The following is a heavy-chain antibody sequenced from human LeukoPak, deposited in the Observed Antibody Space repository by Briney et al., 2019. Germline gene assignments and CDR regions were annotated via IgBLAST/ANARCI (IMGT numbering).Heavy chain of an antibody. CDR3: AKGVGSSGWYWYFDY. V-gene: IGHV3-9*03. J-gene: IGHJ4*02. CDR1: AFTFSSYS. D-gene: IGHD6-19*01. CDR2: ISWNSGSI. Sequence: GGSLRLSCVASAFTFSSYSMNWVRQAPGKGLEWVSGISWNSGSIGYADSVKGRFTISRDNAKNSLYLQMNSLRAEDMALYYCAKGVGSSGWYWYFDYWGQGTLVTVSS.